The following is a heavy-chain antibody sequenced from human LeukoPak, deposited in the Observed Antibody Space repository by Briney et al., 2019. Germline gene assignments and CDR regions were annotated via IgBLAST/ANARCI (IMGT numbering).Heavy chain of an antibody. CDR2: VYHSGI. Sequence: SETLSLTCTVSGYSISSGYYWGWIRPPPGKGLEWIGNVYHSGIYYNPPLKSRVTISLDRSKNQFSLELSSVTAADTAVYYCARGSGSGGYLNRAFDIWGQGTTVTVSS. V-gene: IGHV4-38-2*02. CDR3: ARGSGSGGYLNRAFDI. CDR1: GYSISSGYY. D-gene: IGHD1-26*01. J-gene: IGHJ3*02.